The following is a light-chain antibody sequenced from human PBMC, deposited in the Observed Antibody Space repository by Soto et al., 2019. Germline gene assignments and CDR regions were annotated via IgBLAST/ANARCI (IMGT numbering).Light chain of an antibody. CDR1: SGSIASNY. J-gene: IGLJ7*01. V-gene: IGLV6-57*04. Sequence: NFMLTQPHSVSESPWKTVTISCTRSSGSIASNYVQWYQQRPGSAPTTVIYEDNQRPSGVPDRFSGSIDSSSNSASLTISGLKTEDEADYYCQSYDSSNAVFGGGTQQTVL. CDR3: QSYDSSNAV. CDR2: EDN.